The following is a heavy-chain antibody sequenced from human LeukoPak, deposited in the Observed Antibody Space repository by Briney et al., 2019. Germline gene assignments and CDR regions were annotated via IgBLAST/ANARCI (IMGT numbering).Heavy chain of an antibody. Sequence: PGGSLRLSCAASGFTFSSYAMSWVRQAPGRGLEWVSGLTGNGESTYYADSVKGRFTISRDNSKNTLYLQMDSLRTDDTAMYYCARDFGITWAQYYFDYWGQGTLVTVSS. J-gene: IGHJ4*02. D-gene: IGHD3-10*01. CDR1: GFTFSSYA. CDR2: LTGNGEST. V-gene: IGHV3-23*01. CDR3: ARDFGITWAQYYFDY.